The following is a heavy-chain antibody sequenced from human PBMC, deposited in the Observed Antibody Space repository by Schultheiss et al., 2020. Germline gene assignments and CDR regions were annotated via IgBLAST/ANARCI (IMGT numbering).Heavy chain of an antibody. CDR1: GFTFSSYW. Sequence: WGSLRLSCAASGFTFSSYWMSWVRQAPGKGLEWVANIKQDGSEKYYVDSVKGRFTISRDNAKNSLYLQMNSLRAEDTAVYYCARDFQGDFWSGYFDYWGKGTLVTVSS. D-gene: IGHD3-3*01. V-gene: IGHV3-7*03. CDR2: IKQDGSEK. CDR3: ARDFQGDFWSGYFDY. J-gene: IGHJ4*02.